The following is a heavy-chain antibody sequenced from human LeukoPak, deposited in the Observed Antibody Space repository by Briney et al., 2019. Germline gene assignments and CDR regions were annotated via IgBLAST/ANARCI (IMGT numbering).Heavy chain of an antibody. CDR1: GYTFTSYG. J-gene: IGHJ5*02. CDR2: ISAYNGNT. CDR3: ARVVGAVGLNWFDP. V-gene: IGHV1-18*01. Sequence: GASVTVSCKASGYTFTSYGISWVRQAPGQGLEWMGWISAYNGNTNYAQKLQGRVTMTTDTSTSTAYMELRSLRSDDTAVYYCARVVGAVGLNWFDPWGQGTLVTVSS. D-gene: IGHD1-26*01.